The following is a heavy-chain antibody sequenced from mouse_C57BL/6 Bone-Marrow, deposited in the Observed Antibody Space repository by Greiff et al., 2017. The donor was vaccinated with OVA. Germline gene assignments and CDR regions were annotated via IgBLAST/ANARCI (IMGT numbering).Heavy chain of an antibody. CDR3: ARGLYYGSPYWYFDV. V-gene: IGHV1-82*01. Sequence: VKLMESGPELVKPGASVKISCKASGYAFSSSWMNWVKQRPGKGLEWIGRIYPGDGDTNYNGKFKGKATLTADKSSSTAYMQLSSLTSEDSAVYFCARGLYYGSPYWYFDVWGTGTTVTVSS. CDR1: GYAFSSSW. CDR2: IYPGDGDT. D-gene: IGHD1-1*01. J-gene: IGHJ1*03.